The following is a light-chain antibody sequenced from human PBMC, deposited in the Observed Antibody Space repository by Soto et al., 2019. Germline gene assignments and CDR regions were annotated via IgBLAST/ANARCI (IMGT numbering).Light chain of an antibody. Sequence: DIQITQSPSTLSASVGDRVTITCRASQSINRWLAWYQQKPGKAPKLLIYKASTLESGVPSRFSDGGIGTEFSLSISSXQPDDFATYYCQQYSTYPYIFGQGTKVDIK. CDR2: KAS. CDR1: QSINRW. J-gene: IGKJ2*01. V-gene: IGKV1-5*03. CDR3: QQYSTYPYI.